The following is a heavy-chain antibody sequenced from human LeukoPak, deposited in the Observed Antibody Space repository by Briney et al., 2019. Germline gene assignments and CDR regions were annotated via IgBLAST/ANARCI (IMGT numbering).Heavy chain of an antibody. CDR3: AKPLYMTTVPRGGFDS. CDR2: VNGDGDST. CDR1: GFTFNNYA. Sequence: GGPLRLSCAASGFTFNNYAMSWVRQPPGKGLECVSAVNGDGDSTYYADSVKGRFTVSRDNSKNTLSLQVNSLRAEDTAIYYCAKPLYMTTVPRGGFDSWGQGALVTVSS. D-gene: IGHD4-17*01. V-gene: IGHV3-23*01. J-gene: IGHJ4*02.